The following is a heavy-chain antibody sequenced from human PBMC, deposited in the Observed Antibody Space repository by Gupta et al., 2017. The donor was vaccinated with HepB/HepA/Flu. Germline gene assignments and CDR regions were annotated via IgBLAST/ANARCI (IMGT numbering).Heavy chain of an antibody. CDR3: ARGGEEYYDSSGYYYAGLNWFDP. V-gene: IGHV1-46*01. J-gene: IGHJ5*02. CDR2: ISPSDASA. Sequence: ISPSDASARYAQRFQGRVTMTRDTSTSTVYMELSSLRSADTAVYYCARGGEEYYDSSGYYYAGLNWFDPWGQGTLVTVSS. D-gene: IGHD3-22*01.